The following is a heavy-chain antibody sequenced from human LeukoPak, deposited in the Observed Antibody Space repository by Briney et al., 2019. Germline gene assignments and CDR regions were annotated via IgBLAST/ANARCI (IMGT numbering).Heavy chain of an antibody. CDR1: GSTFNSYG. Sequence: PGGSLRLSCAASGSTFNSYGMHWVRQAPGKGLEWVSFIRYDGSDKYYADSVKGRFTISRDNSKNTLYLQMNSLRGEDRAVYYCAKDHGGSFDYWGQGTLVTVSS. J-gene: IGHJ4*02. CDR3: AKDHGGSFDY. V-gene: IGHV3-30*02. CDR2: IRYDGSDK. D-gene: IGHD2-15*01.